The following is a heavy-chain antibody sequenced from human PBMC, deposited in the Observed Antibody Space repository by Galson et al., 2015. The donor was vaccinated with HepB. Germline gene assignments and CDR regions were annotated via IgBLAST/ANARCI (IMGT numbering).Heavy chain of an antibody. CDR3: TADVPEPLSQIDY. D-gene: IGHD1-14*01. J-gene: IGHJ4*02. CDR1: GYTFNSAW. Sequence: SLRLSCAGSGYTFNSAWMNWVRQASGKGLEWVARIRTQSEGRTAYATPVKGRFTISRDDSNNALYLHMNNLKPEGTAMYYCTADVPEPLSQIDYWGQGTLVTVSS. CDR2: IRTQSEGRT. V-gene: IGHV3-15*01.